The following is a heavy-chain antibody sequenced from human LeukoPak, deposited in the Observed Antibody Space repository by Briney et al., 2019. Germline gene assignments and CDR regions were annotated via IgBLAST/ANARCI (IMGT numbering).Heavy chain of an antibody. V-gene: IGHV3-23*01. Sequence: GGSLRLSCAASVFTFRDAAMTWVRQAPGKGLEWVSLISSSGANAYYADSVKGRFTISRDNSKNTLYLQMNNLRGEDTAEYYCAKDMELASWGQGTLVIVSS. D-gene: IGHD1-26*01. CDR1: VFTFRDAA. J-gene: IGHJ5*02. CDR3: AKDMELAS. CDR2: ISSSGANA.